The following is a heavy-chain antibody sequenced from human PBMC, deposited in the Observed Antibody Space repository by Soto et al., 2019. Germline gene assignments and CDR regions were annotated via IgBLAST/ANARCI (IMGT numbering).Heavy chain of an antibody. Sequence: EVQLVESGGGLVQPGGSLRLSCAASGFTFSDHYMDGVRQAPGKGLEWVGRTRNKANSYTTEYAASVKGRFTISRDESKNTLYLQRNSLKSEDTAVYYCARSYGSRLGYWGQGTLVTVSS. CDR3: ARSYGSRLGY. V-gene: IGHV3-72*01. CDR2: TRNKANSYTT. CDR1: GFTFSDHY. D-gene: IGHD6-19*01. J-gene: IGHJ4*02.